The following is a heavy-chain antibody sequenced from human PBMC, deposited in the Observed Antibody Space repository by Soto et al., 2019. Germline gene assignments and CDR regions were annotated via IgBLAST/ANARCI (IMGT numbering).Heavy chain of an antibody. V-gene: IGHV3-23*01. CDR1: GFTFSSYA. Sequence: EVQLLESGGGLVQPGGSLRLSCAASGFTFSSYAMSWVRQAPGKGLEWVSAISGSGGSTYYADSVKGRFTISRDNSKNTLYLQMNSLRAEDTAVYYCAKDWVRLAPAPTSYGMDVWGQGTTVTVSS. J-gene: IGHJ6*02. D-gene: IGHD3-10*01. CDR3: AKDWVRLAPAPTSYGMDV. CDR2: ISGSGGST.